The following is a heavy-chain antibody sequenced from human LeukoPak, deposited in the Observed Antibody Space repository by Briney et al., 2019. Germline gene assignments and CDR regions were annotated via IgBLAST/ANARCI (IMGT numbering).Heavy chain of an antibody. CDR2: IYHSGST. CDR3: ARTIYGSGSYKDYYYMDV. D-gene: IGHD3-10*01. V-gene: IGHV4-30-2*01. J-gene: IGHJ6*03. CDR1: GGSISSGGYY. Sequence: SETLSLTCTVSGGSISSGGYYWSWIRQPPGKGLEWIGHIYHSGSTYYNPSLKSRVTISVDRSKDQFSLKLSSVTAADTAVYYCARTIYGSGSYKDYYYMDVWGKGTTVTVSS.